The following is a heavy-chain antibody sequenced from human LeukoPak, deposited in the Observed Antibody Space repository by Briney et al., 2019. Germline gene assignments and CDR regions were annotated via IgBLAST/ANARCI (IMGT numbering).Heavy chain of an antibody. CDR1: GFTFTTYG. V-gene: IGHV3-23*01. J-gene: IGHJ4*02. D-gene: IGHD6-19*01. CDR2: ISGSGGST. CDR3: ATLYRYSSGWYFYY. Sequence: GGSLRLSCAASGFTFTTYGMSWVRQAPGKGLEWVSAISGSGGSTYYADSVKGRFTISRDNSKNTLSLQMNSLRSEDTAVYYCATLYRYSSGWYFYYWGQGTLVTVSS.